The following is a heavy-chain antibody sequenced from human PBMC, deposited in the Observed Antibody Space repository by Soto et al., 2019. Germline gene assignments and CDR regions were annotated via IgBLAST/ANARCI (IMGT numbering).Heavy chain of an antibody. Sequence: QVQLVQSGAEVKKPGASVKVSCKASGYTFTSYGISWVLQAPGRGLEWMGWISAYNGNTNYAQQLQGRVTMTTDTSTRTAYMELSSLRSDDPAVYYCARDSSSSCHDYWGQGTLVTVSS. J-gene: IGHJ4*02. CDR2: ISAYNGNT. CDR1: GYTFTSYG. D-gene: IGHD6-13*01. CDR3: ARDSSSSCHDY. V-gene: IGHV1-18*01.